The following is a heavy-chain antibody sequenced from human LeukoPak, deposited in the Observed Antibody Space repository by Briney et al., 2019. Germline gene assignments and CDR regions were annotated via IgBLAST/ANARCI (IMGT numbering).Heavy chain of an antibody. CDR3: AKGGEMTTQTYFDY. D-gene: IGHD4-11*01. J-gene: IGHJ4*02. CDR1: GFTFDDYA. CDR2: ISWNSGSI. Sequence: GRSLRLSCAASGFTFDDYAMHWVRQAPGKGLEWVSGISWNSGSIGYADSVKGRFTISRDNAKNSLYLQMNSLRAEDTALYYCAKGGEMTTQTYFDYWGQGTLVTVSS. V-gene: IGHV3-9*01.